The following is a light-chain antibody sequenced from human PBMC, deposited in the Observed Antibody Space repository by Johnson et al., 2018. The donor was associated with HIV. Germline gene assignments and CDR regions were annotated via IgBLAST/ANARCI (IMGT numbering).Light chain of an antibody. V-gene: IGLV1-51*01. Sequence: VLTQPPSMSAAPGQKVTISCSGSTSNLGNNYVSWYQQLPGTAPKLLIYDNNKRPSGIPDRFSGSKSGTSATLGITGLQTGDEADYYCGTWDASLSAGVFGTGTKVTVL. J-gene: IGLJ1*01. CDR2: DNN. CDR1: TSNLGNNY. CDR3: GTWDASLSAGV.